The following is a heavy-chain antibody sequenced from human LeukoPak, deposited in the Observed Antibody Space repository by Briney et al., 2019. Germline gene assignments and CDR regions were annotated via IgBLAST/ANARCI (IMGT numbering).Heavy chain of an antibody. CDR1: GYTFTSYY. V-gene: IGHV1-46*01. Sequence: GASVKVSCKASGYTFTSYYMHWVRQAPGQGLEWMGIINPSGGSTSYAQKFQGGVTMTRDTSTSTVYMELSSLRSEDTAVYYCARIAAAGTSIDYWGQGTLVTVSS. D-gene: IGHD6-13*01. CDR2: INPSGGST. J-gene: IGHJ4*02. CDR3: ARIAAAGTSIDY.